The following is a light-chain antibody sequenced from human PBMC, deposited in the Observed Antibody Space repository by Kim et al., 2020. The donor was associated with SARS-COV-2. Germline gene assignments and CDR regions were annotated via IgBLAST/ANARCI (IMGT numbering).Light chain of an antibody. J-gene: IGKJ3*01. CDR2: KVA. Sequence: PASISCRSRQSLVYSDGNTYLNWLHPSPGQTPRRLIYKVANRDTGVPDRFSGSGSGTDFTLQISRVEAEDVGVYYCMQGTHWPFTFGPGTKVDIK. CDR3: MQGTHWPFT. V-gene: IGKV2-30*01. CDR1: QSLVYSDGNTY.